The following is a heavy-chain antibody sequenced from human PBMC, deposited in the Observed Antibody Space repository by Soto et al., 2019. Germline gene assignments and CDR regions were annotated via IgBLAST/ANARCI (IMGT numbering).Heavy chain of an antibody. D-gene: IGHD2-2*01. Sequence: HPGGSLRLSCAASGFTFSSYWMSWVRQAPGKGLEWVSVIYSGGSTFYVDSVKGRFTISRDTSKNTLYLQMNSLRAEDTAVYYCARVVSKASRNISNWYFDLWGRGTLVTVSS. CDR3: ARVVSKASRNISNWYFDL. CDR1: GFTFSSYW. V-gene: IGHV3-66*01. J-gene: IGHJ2*01. CDR2: IYSGGST.